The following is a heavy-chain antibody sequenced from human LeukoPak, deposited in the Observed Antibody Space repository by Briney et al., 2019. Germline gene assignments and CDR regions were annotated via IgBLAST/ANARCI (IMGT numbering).Heavy chain of an antibody. CDR1: GGSISSSSYY. D-gene: IGHD5-12*01. Sequence: SETLSLTCTVSGGSISSSSYYWGWIRQPPGKGLEWIGSTYYSGSTYYNPSLKSRVTISVDTSKNQFSLKLSSVTAADTAVYYCARDLYTVDIVATGPDSMDVWGQGTTVTVSS. V-gene: IGHV4-39*07. J-gene: IGHJ6*02. CDR3: ARDLYTVDIVATGPDSMDV. CDR2: TYYSGST.